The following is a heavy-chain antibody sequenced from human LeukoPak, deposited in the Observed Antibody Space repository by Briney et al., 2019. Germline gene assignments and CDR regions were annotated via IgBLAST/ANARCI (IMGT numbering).Heavy chain of an antibody. D-gene: IGHD3-22*01. CDR1: GFAFTDYI. CDR2: IRRKGQSYTT. V-gene: IGHV3-72*01. Sequence: GRSLRPSCAASGFAFTDYILGWVRQAPGKGLEWVCRIRRKGQSYTTEYAASVKGRFTISRDDSKNSLYLHMNRLRTEDTAVYQCSRDGKESDNSAFDIWGQGTMVTVSS. CDR3: SRDGKESDNSAFDI. J-gene: IGHJ3*02.